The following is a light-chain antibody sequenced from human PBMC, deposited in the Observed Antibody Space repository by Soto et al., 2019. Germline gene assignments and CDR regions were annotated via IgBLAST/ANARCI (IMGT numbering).Light chain of an antibody. CDR2: AAS. J-gene: IGKJ1*01. V-gene: IGKV1-39*01. CDR1: QGINTY. CDR3: QQSYTTTWT. Sequence: DIQMTQSPSSLSESAGDRVTITCRASQGINTYLNWYQQKPGKAPKLLIYAASNLQSGVPSRFSGSGSETDFTLTISSVQPEDFATYSCQQSYTTTWTFGQGNKVEIQ.